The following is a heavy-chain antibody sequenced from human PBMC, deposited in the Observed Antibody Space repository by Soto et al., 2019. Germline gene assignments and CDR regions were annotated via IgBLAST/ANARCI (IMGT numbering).Heavy chain of an antibody. CDR3: ERKPMGAPVDD. V-gene: IGHV1-18*01. CDR2: ISANNGNA. Sequence: ASVKVSCKASGYTFTSYGISWARQAPGQGLEWVGWISANNGNAHYARKLQGRVTLTTDTSTTTAYMELRSLRSDDTATYYCERKPMGAPVDDWGQGTLVTVSS. CDR1: GYTFTSYG. J-gene: IGHJ4*02. D-gene: IGHD3-10*01.